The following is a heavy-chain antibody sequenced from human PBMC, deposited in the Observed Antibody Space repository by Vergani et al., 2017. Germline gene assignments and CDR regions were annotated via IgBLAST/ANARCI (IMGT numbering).Heavy chain of an antibody. D-gene: IGHD3-10*01. CDR2: ISSSSSYI. J-gene: IGHJ5*02. V-gene: IGHV3-21*01. CDR1: GFTFSSYS. Sequence: EVQLVESGGGLVKPGGSLRLSCAASGFTFSSYSMNWVRQATGKGLEWVSSISSSSSYIYYADSVKGRLTISRDNAKNSLYLQMNSLRAEDTAVYYCARDRGSNWFDPWGQGTLVTVSS. CDR3: ARDRGSNWFDP.